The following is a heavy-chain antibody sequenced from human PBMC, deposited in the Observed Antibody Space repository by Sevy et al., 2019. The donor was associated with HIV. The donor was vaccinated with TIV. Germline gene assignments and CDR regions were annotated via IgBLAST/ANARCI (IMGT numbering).Heavy chain of an antibody. D-gene: IGHD2-15*01. J-gene: IGHJ5*02. CDR2: INPNSGGT. CDR1: GYTFTGYY. V-gene: IGHV1-2*02. Sequence: ASVKVSCKASGYTFTGYYMHWVRQAPGQGLEWMGWINPNSGGTKYAQKFQGRVTMTRDTSISTAYMELSRLRSDDTAVYYCAKERLYCSGGTCKPGGWFDPWGQGTLVTVSS. CDR3: AKERLYCSGGTCKPGGWFDP.